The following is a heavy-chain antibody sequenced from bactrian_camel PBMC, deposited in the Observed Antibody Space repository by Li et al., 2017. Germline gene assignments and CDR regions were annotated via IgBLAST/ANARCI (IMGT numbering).Heavy chain of an antibody. Sequence: VQLVESGGGLVQPGGSLRLACAASGFTFSTYDMNRVRQAPGKGLEWVSTVLSGGEIKFYGDSVKGRFTISRDDVKNAVYLQFDNLKTEDMAKYFCVQCEFGSPINWGQGTQVTVS. CDR3: VQCEFGSPIN. CDR2: VLSGGEIK. CDR1: GFTFSTYD. V-gene: IGHV3S40*01. J-gene: IGHJ4*01.